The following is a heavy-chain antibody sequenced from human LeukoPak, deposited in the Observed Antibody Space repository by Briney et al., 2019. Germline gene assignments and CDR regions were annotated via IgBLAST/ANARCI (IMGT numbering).Heavy chain of an antibody. D-gene: IGHD2-2*02. CDR2: IIPIFGTA. CDR1: GGTFSSYA. V-gene: IGHV1-69*06. J-gene: IGHJ6*04. Sequence: SVKVSCKASGGTFSSYAISWVRQAPGQGLEWMGGIIPIFGTANYAQKFQGRVTITADKSTSTAYMELSSLRSEDTAVYYCARGPRYIVVVPAAIQDYYYGMDIWGKGTTVTVSS. CDR3: ARGPRYIVVVPAAIQDYYYGMDI.